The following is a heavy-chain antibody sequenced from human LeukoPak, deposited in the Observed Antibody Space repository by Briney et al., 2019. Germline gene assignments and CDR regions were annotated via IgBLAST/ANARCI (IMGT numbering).Heavy chain of an antibody. CDR3: ARVSSLNWFDP. Sequence: ASVKVSCKASGYTFTSYGISWVRQAPGQGLEWMGWINPNSGGTNYAQKFQGRVTMTRDTSISTAYMELSRLRSDDTAVYYCARVSSLNWFDPWGQGTLVTVSS. V-gene: IGHV1-2*02. CDR1: GYTFTSYG. CDR2: INPNSGGT. J-gene: IGHJ5*02.